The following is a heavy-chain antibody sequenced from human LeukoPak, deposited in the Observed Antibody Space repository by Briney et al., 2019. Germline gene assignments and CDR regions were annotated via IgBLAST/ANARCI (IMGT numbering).Heavy chain of an antibody. D-gene: IGHD3-22*01. CDR2: ISGSGGST. CDR3: ASYDDSSGYYSSLFDY. CDR1: GFTFSSYA. J-gene: IGHJ4*02. Sequence: GESLKISCAASGFTFSSYAMSWVRQAPGKGLEWVSAISGSGGSTYYADSVKGRYTISRDNSKNTLYPQMNSLRAEDTAVYYCASYDDSSGYYSSLFDYWGQGTLVTVSS. V-gene: IGHV3-23*01.